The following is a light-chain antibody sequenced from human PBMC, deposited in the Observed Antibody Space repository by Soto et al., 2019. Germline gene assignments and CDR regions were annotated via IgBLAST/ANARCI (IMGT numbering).Light chain of an antibody. CDR1: QSLLHSNGYNY. CDR2: LGS. J-gene: IGKJ1*01. V-gene: IGKV2-28*01. Sequence: DIVMTQSPLSLPVTPGEPASISCRSSQSLLHSNGYNYLDWYLQKPGQSPQLLIYLGSNRASGVPGRFGGSGSGTDFTLKSRRVEAEYVGDYYCMHALQPRTFGQGTKVEIK. CDR3: MHALQPRT.